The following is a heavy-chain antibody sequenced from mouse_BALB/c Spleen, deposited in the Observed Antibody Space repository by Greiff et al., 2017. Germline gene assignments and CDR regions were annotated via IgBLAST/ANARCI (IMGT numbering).Heavy chain of an antibody. CDR2: INPNNGGT. CDR3: ARLESYRPDYAMDY. Sequence: EVQLQQSGPELVKPGASVKIPCKASGYTFTDYNMDWVKQSHGKSLEWIGDINPNNGGTIYNQKFKGKATLTVDKSSSTAYMELRSLTSEDTAVYYCARLESYRPDYAMDYWGQGTSVTVSS. CDR1: GYTFTDYN. J-gene: IGHJ4*01. V-gene: IGHV1-18*01. D-gene: IGHD2-14*01.